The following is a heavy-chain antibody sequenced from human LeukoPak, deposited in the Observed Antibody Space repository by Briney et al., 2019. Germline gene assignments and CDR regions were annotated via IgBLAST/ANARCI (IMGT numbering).Heavy chain of an antibody. Sequence: ASVKVSCKASGYTFTGYYMHWVRQAPGQGLEWMGWINPTSGGTKYAQKFQGRVTMTRDTSISTAYMELSRLRSDDTAVYYRARDPRTYSGYEDWGQGTLVTVSS. D-gene: IGHD5-12*01. V-gene: IGHV1-2*02. CDR2: INPTSGGT. CDR3: ARDPRTYSGYED. CDR1: GYTFTGYY. J-gene: IGHJ4*02.